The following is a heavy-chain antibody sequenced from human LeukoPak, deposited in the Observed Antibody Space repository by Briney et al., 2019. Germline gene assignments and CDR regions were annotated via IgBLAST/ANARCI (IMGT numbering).Heavy chain of an antibody. CDR2: IRSSGDST. CDR1: GFTFKTYA. CDR3: AKEVRESAWFYFDY. J-gene: IGHJ4*02. D-gene: IGHD3-10*01. V-gene: IGHV3-23*01. Sequence: PGGSLRLSCAASGFTFKTYAMSWVRQAPGKGLEWVSGIRSSGDSTYYADSVKGRFTISRDNSRNTLYLQMNSLSAEDTAVYYCAKEVRESAWFYFDYWGQGTPATVSS.